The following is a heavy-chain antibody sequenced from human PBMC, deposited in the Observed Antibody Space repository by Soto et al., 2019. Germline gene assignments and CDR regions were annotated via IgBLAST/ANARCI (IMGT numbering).Heavy chain of an antibody. J-gene: IGHJ4*02. CDR3: SGGVGEAF. CDR2: INQDGSEK. D-gene: IGHD1-26*01. CDR1: ESTVSRDW. V-gene: IGHV3-7*04. Sequence: EVHLVESGGGLVQTGGSLRLSCAIFESTVSRDWMNWVRQAPGKGLEWVAHINQDGSEKYYVDSVKGRFTISRDNAKKSLYLQMNRLSPADTTMYFCSGGVGEAFWGQGTLVTVSS.